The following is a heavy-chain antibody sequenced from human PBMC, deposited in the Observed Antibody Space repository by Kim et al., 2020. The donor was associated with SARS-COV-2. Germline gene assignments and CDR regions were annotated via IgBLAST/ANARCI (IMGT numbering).Heavy chain of an antibody. J-gene: IGHJ4*02. D-gene: IGHD3-10*01. Sequence: APKLQGRVTQTKDTSTSKAYMELRSLRSDDTAVYYCARDDYGSGSFLFDYWGQGTLVTVSS. V-gene: IGHV1-18*01. CDR3: ARDDYGSGSFLFDY.